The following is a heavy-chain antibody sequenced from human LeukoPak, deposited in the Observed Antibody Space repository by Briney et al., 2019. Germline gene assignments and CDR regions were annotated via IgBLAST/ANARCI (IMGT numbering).Heavy chain of an antibody. Sequence: KASETLSLTCTVSGGSISSSSYYWGWIRQPPGKGLEWIGSIYYSGSTYYNPSLKSRVTISVDTSKNQFSLKLSSVTAADTAVYYRASLVYALLYYFDYWGQGTLVTVSS. CDR2: IYYSGST. V-gene: IGHV4-39*01. D-gene: IGHD2-8*01. CDR1: GGSISSSSYY. J-gene: IGHJ4*02. CDR3: ASLVYALLYYFDY.